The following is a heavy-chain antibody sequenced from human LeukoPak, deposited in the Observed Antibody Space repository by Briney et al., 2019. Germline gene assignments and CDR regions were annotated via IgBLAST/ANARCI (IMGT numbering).Heavy chain of an antibody. V-gene: IGHV3-48*04. J-gene: IGHJ6*03. CDR2: ISSSGSTI. CDR3: ARESGRDYYGSASRDYMDV. CDR1: GFTFSSYS. Sequence: GGSLRLSCAASGFTFSSYSMNWVRQAPGKGLEWVSYISSSGSTIYYADSVKGRFTISRDNAKNSLYLQMNSLRAEDTAVYYCARESGRDYYGSASRDYMDVWGKGTTVTVSS. D-gene: IGHD3-10*01.